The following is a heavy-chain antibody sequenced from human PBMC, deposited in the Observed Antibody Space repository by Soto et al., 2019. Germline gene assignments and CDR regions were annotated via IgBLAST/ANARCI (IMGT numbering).Heavy chain of an antibody. CDR1: GGSISSYY. Sequence: SETLSLTCTVSGGSISSYYWSWIRQPPGKGLEWIGYIYYSGSTNYNPSLKSRVTISVDTSKNQFSLKLSSVTAADTAVYYCARHYRGSGLYYYYYYGMDVWGQGTTVTVSS. D-gene: IGHD3-10*01. CDR3: ARHYRGSGLYYYYYYGMDV. J-gene: IGHJ6*02. V-gene: IGHV4-59*08. CDR2: IYYSGST.